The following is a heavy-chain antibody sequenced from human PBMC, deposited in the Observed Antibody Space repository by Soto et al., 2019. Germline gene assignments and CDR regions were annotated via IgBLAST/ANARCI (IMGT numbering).Heavy chain of an antibody. CDR1: GYTFTSYG. V-gene: IGHV1-18*01. Sequence: ASVKVSCKASGYTFTSYGVSWVRQAPGQGLEWMGWISAYNGNTNYAQKLQGRVTMTTDTSTSTAYMELRSLRSDDTAVYYCARDRIAVAGAYFDYWGQGTLVTVSS. CDR2: ISAYNGNT. J-gene: IGHJ4*02. D-gene: IGHD6-19*01. CDR3: ARDRIAVAGAYFDY.